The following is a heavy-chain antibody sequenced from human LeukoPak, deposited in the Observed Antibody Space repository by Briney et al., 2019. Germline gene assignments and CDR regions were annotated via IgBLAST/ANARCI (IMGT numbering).Heavy chain of an antibody. Sequence: GGSLRLSCAASGFTFTNAWMNWVRQAPGKGLEWVGRIKSKTDGETREYAAPVKGRFAISRDDSINTLYLQMNNLRTEDTALYYCTTDGAYWGQGTLATVSS. V-gene: IGHV3-15*01. CDR1: GFTFTNAW. J-gene: IGHJ4*02. CDR2: IKSKTDGETR. CDR3: TTDGAY.